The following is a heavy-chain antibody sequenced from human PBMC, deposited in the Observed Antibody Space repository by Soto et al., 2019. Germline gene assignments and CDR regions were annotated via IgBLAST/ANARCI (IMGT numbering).Heavy chain of an antibody. CDR3: AKDIYLGPKGGSWDYYYGMDV. D-gene: IGHD6-13*01. CDR1: GFTFDDYT. J-gene: IGHJ6*02. CDR2: ISWDGGST. V-gene: IGHV3-43*01. Sequence: GGSLRLSCAASGFTFDDYTMHWVRQAPGKGLEWVSLISWDGGSTYYADSVKGRFTISRDNSKNSLYLQMNSLRTEDTALYYCAKDIYLGPKGGSWDYYYGMDVWGQGTTVTVSS.